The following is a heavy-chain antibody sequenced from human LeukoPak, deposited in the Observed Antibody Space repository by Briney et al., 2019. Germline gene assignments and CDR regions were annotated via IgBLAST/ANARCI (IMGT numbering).Heavy chain of an antibody. J-gene: IGHJ3*02. V-gene: IGHV3-48*01. CDR3: ARGTGDGRHAFDI. D-gene: IGHD7-27*01. Sequence: GGSLRLSCVASGLTVSNHWMSWVRQAPGKGLEWVSYISSSSSTIYYADSVKGRFTISRDKAKNSLYLQMNSLRAEDTAVYFCARGTGDGRHAFDIWGQGTMVTVSS. CDR1: GLTVSNHW. CDR2: ISSSSSTI.